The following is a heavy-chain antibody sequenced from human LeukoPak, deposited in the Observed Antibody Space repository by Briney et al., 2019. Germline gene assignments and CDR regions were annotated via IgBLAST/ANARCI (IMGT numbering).Heavy chain of an antibody. CDR1: GGSISSGSYS. Sequence: SQTLSLTCTVSGGSISSGSYSWSWIRQPAGKGLEWIGRIYPSGSTNYNPSLESRVTISVDTSKNQFSLKLSSVTAADTAVYYCARGFAERYYYYYYMDVWGKGTTVTVSS. V-gene: IGHV4-61*02. D-gene: IGHD3-10*01. CDR3: ARGFAERYYYYYYMDV. J-gene: IGHJ6*03. CDR2: IYPSGST.